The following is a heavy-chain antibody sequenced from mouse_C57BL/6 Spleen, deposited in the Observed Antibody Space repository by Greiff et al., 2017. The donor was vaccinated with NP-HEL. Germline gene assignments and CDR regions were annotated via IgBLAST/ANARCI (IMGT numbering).Heavy chain of an antibody. CDR3: TRQGLTWFAY. J-gene: IGHJ3*01. CDR1: GFTFSTYT. V-gene: IGHV5-9*01. CDR2: INIGGGNT. Sequence: VKVVESGGGFVKPGGSLKLSCAASGFTFSTYTMSWVRQTPEKRLEWVATINIGGGNTYYPDSVRGRFTISSDNAKNTLYLQMSSLRSEDTALYYCTRQGLTWFAYWGQGTLVTVSA.